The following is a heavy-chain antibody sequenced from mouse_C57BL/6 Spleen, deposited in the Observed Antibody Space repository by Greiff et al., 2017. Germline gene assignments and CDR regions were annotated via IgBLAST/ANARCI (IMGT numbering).Heavy chain of an antibody. Sequence: VQLQQPGAELVRPGSSVQLSCKASGYTFTSYWMAWVQQRPGQGLEWIGNIYPSDSETHYNQTFKDKATLTVDKSSSPAYMQLSSLTSEDSAVYYCARYYGSWFAYWGQGTLVTVSA. CDR2: IYPSDSET. V-gene: IGHV1-61*01. J-gene: IGHJ3*01. CDR1: GYTFTSYW. CDR3: ARYYGSWFAY. D-gene: IGHD1-1*01.